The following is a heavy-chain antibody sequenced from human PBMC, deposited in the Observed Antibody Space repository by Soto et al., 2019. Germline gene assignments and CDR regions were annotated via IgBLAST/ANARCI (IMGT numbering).Heavy chain of an antibody. Sequence: GGSLRLSCAASGFTFSSYSMNWVRQAPGEGLEWVSYISSSSSTIYYADSVRGRFTISRDNAKNSLYLHMNSLRDEDTAVYYCASRSIVVVTAIRGWYFDLWGRGTLVTVSS. J-gene: IGHJ2*01. V-gene: IGHV3-48*02. CDR3: ASRSIVVVTAIRGWYFDL. D-gene: IGHD2-21*02. CDR1: GFTFSSYS. CDR2: ISSSSSTI.